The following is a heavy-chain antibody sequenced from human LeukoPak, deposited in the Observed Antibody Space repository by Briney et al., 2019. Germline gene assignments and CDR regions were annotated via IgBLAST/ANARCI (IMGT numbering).Heavy chain of an antibody. J-gene: IGHJ3*02. CDR1: GGTFSSYA. V-gene: IGHV1-69*04. CDR3: ARGTHIVVVTYLPSDAFDI. Sequence: SVKVSCKASGGTFSSYAISWVRQAPGQGLEWMGRIIPILGIANYAQKFQGRVTITADKSTSTAYMELSSLRSEDTAVYYCARGTHIVVVTYLPSDAFDIWGQGTMVTVSS. CDR2: IIPILGIA. D-gene: IGHD2-21*02.